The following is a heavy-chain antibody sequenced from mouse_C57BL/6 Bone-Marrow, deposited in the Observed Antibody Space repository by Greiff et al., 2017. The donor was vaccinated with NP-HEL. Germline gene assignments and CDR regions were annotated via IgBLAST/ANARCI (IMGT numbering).Heavy chain of an antibody. CDR3: ARDEGYGNYVYWYFDV. V-gene: IGHV7-1*01. Sequence: EVQGVESGGGLVQSGRSLRLSCATSGFTFSDFYMEWVRQAPGKGLEWIAASRNKANDYTTEYSASVKGRFIVSRDTSQSILYLQMNALRAEDTAIYYCARDEGYGNYVYWYFDVWGTGTTVTVSS. J-gene: IGHJ1*03. CDR2: SRNKANDYTT. CDR1: GFTFSDFY. D-gene: IGHD2-1*01.